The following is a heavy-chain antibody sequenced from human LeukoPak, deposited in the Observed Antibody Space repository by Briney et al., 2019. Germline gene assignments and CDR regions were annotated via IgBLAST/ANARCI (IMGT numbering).Heavy chain of an antibody. CDR2: IYSGGNT. CDR3: ARDRSRDCSSSSCYFDAFDI. V-gene: IGHV3-66*02. D-gene: IGHD2-15*01. J-gene: IGHJ3*02. CDR1: GITVSSNY. Sequence: GGSLGLSCAASGITVSSNYMSWVRQAPGKGLEWVSVIYSGGNTYYADSVKGRFTISRDNSKNTLYLQMDSLRAEDTAVYYCARDRSRDCSSSSCYFDAFDIWGQGTMVTVSS.